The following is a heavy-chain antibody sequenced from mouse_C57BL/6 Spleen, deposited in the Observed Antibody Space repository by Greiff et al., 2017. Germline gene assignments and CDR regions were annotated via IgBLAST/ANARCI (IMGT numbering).Heavy chain of an antibody. V-gene: IGHV14-4*01. CDR2: IDPENGDT. CDR3: TLSWFAY. CDR1: GFNIKDDY. Sequence: VQLQQSGAELVRPGASVKLSCTASGFNIKDDYMHWVKQRPEQGLEWIGWIDPENGDTEYASKFQGKATITADTSSTTAYLQLSSLTSEDTAVYYCTLSWFAYWGQGTLVTVSA. J-gene: IGHJ3*01.